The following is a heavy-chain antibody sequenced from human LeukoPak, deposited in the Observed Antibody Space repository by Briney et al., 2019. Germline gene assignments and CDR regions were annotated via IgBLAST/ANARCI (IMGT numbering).Heavy chain of an antibody. D-gene: IGHD2-21*02. Sequence: GGSLRLSRAASGFTFSSYSMNWVRQAPGKGLEWVSFITSRSSYRYYADSVKGRFTISRDNAKNSLYLQMNSLRAEDTAVYYCVRDAYCSDDGSRDYYGMDVWGRGTTVTVSS. CDR3: VRDAYCSDDGSRDYYGMDV. V-gene: IGHV3-21*01. J-gene: IGHJ6*02. CDR1: GFTFSSYS. CDR2: ITSRSSYR.